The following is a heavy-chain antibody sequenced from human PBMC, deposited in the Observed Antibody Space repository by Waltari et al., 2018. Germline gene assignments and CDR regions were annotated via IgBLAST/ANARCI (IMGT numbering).Heavy chain of an antibody. CDR2: VHRNGRT. J-gene: IGHJ4*02. V-gene: IGHV4-4*02. Sequence: QLQLQESGPGLVKPSGTLSLTCVVSGDTMSGNSWWSWVRQSPDKGLAWIGQVHRNGRTNYNPSLASRAIVSLDSSMNQFSLRILSATAADTAVYYCARDLGRGLFLDSWGQGTLVTVSP. CDR1: GDTMSGNSW. CDR3: ARDLGRGLFLDS. D-gene: IGHD2-15*01.